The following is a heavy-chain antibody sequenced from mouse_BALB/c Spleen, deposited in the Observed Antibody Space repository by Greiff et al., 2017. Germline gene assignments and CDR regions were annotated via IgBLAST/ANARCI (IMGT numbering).Heavy chain of an antibody. CDR3: ARDYGYFYFDY. CDR2: IDPANGNT. J-gene: IGHJ2*01. CDR1: GFNIKDTY. V-gene: IGHV14-3*02. D-gene: IGHD1-2*01. Sequence: EVKLMESGAELVKPGASVKLSCTASGFNIKDTYMHWVKQRPEQGLEWIGRIDPANGNTKYDPKFQGKATITADTSSNTAYLQLSSLTSEDTAVYYCARDYGYFYFDYWGQGTTLTVSS.